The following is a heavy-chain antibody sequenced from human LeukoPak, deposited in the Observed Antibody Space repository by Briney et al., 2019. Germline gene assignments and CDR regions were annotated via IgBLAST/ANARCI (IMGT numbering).Heavy chain of an antibody. CDR3: LKDLYKGDSSSWYYFHY. V-gene: IGHV3-64D*06. J-gene: IGHJ4*02. D-gene: IGHD6-13*01. CDR1: GFIISNYA. CDR2: ISANGGST. Sequence: GRSLRLSCSASGFIISNYAMHWVRQAPGKGLEYLSAISANGGSTYYADSVKGRFTISRDNSRNTLYLQMSSLRAEDTAIYHCLKDLYKGDSSSWYYFHYWGQGTLVTVSS.